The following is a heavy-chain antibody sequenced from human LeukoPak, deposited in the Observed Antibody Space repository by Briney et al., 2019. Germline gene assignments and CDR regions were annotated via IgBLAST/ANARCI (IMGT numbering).Heavy chain of an antibody. CDR2: IYYSGST. J-gene: IGHJ4*02. V-gene: IGHV4-59*08. CDR3: ARLTSSSSGSSFDY. CDR1: GVSISSYY. Sequence: TSSETLSLTCTVSGVSISSYYWSWIRQPPGKGLEWIGYIYYSGSTNYNPSLKSRVTISVDTSKNQFSLKLSSVTAADTAVYYCARLTSSSSGSSFDYWGQGTLVTVSS. D-gene: IGHD6-13*01.